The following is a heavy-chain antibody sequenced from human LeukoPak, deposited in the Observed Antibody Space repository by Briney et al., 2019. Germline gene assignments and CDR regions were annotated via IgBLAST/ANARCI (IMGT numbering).Heavy chain of an antibody. CDR2: ISAYNGNT. CDR1: GYTFTSYG. V-gene: IGHV1-18*01. Sequence: ASVKVSCKASGYTFTSYGISWVRQAPGQGLEWMGWISAYNGNTNYAQKLQGRVTMTTDTSTSTAYMKLRSLRSEDTAVYYCVRSALPRYYFDYWGQGTLVTVSS. J-gene: IGHJ4*02. CDR3: VRSALPRYYFDY.